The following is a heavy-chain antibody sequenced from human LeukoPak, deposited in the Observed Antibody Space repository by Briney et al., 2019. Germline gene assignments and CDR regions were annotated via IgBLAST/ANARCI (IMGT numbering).Heavy chain of an antibody. CDR1: GYTFTSYY. CDR3: ARGVYGDYPINPFDY. D-gene: IGHD4-17*01. CDR2: INPSGGST. J-gene: IGHJ4*02. Sequence: GASVKVSCKASGYTFTSYYTHWVRQAPGQGLEWMGIINPSGGSTSYAQKFQGRVTMTRDTSTSTVYMELSSLRSEDTAVYYCARGVYGDYPINPFDYWGQGTLVTVSS. V-gene: IGHV1-46*01.